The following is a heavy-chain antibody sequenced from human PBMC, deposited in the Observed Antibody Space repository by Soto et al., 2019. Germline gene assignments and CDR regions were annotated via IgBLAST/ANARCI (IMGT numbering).Heavy chain of an antibody. CDR3: ARDLGAAARNN. CDR2: IIPIFGTA. CDR1: GGTFSSYA. V-gene: IGHV1-69*13. J-gene: IGHJ4*02. Sequence: ASVKVSCKASGGTFSSYAISWLRQAPGQGLEWMGGIIPIFGTANYAQKFQGRVTITADESTSTAYMELSSLRSEDTAVYYCARDLGAAARNNWGQGTLVTVSS. D-gene: IGHD6-13*01.